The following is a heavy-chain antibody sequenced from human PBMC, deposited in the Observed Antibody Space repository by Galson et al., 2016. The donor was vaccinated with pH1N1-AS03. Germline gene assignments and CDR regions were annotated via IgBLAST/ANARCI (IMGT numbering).Heavy chain of an antibody. Sequence: SLRLSCAAPGFTFSSYGMHWVRQAPGKGLEWLSFLPYDGSNKFYADSVKGRFTISRDNSKNTLYLQMNSLRAEDTAVYYCAKDKDSYYGPDYWGQGTLVTVSS. CDR3: AKDKDSYYGPDY. D-gene: IGHD1-26*01. V-gene: IGHV3-30*02. CDR1: GFTFSSYG. CDR2: LPYDGSNK. J-gene: IGHJ4*02.